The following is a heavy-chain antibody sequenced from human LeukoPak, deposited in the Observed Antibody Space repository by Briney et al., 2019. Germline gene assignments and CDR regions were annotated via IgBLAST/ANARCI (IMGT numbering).Heavy chain of an antibody. Sequence: GASVKVSCKVSGYTLIDLAMHWVRQAPGKGLEWMGGLDPEDGEAIYAQPLQGRVTMTEDTSSDTAYMVPSSLRSEDTAVYYCATRNFGDYGAFDIWGQGTMVTVSS. CDR3: ATRNFGDYGAFDI. CDR1: GYTLIDLA. CDR2: LDPEDGEA. D-gene: IGHD4-17*01. J-gene: IGHJ3*02. V-gene: IGHV1-24*01.